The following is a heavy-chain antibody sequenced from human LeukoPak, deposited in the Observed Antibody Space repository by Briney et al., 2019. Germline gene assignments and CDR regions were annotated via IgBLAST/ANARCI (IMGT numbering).Heavy chain of an antibody. CDR1: GYTFTAYY. Sequence: ASAKVSCKASGYTFTAYYMHWVRQAPGQGLEWMGWINPNNGGTNYAQKFQGRFTMTRDTSTGTAYMELSRLRSDDTAVYYCAADRLSRADYMDFWGKGTTVTVSS. J-gene: IGHJ6*03. V-gene: IGHV1-2*02. CDR3: AADRLSRADYMDF. CDR2: INPNNGGT. D-gene: IGHD6-6*01.